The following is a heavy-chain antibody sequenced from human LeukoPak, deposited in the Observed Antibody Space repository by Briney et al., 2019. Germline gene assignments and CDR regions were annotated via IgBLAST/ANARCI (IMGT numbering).Heavy chain of an antibody. Sequence: GGSLRLSCAASGSTFSSYNMNWVRQAPGKGLEWVSSISSSSNYIYYADSVKGRFTISRDNAKNSLYLQINSLRAEDTAVYYCARDFWSRDYWGQGTLVTVSS. CDR2: ISSSSNYI. CDR1: GSTFSSYN. CDR3: ARDFWSRDY. D-gene: IGHD3-3*01. J-gene: IGHJ4*02. V-gene: IGHV3-21*01.